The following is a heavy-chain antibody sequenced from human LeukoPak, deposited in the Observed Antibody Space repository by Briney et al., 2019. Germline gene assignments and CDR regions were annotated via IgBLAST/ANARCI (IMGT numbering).Heavy chain of an antibody. V-gene: IGHV3-21*01. CDR1: GFTFSSFT. D-gene: IGHD6-19*01. Sequence: AGGSLRLSCTVSGFTFSSFTMNWVRHGPGKGLEWVASISNSGDYISYAASLKGRFTISRDNAKNSLFLQMSSLRAEDTAVYYCAREMYAGWYFAFDIWGQGTMVTVSS. CDR2: ISNSGDYI. CDR3: AREMYAGWYFAFDI. J-gene: IGHJ3*02.